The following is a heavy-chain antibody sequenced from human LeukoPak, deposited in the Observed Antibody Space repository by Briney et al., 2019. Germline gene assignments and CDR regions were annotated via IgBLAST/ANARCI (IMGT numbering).Heavy chain of an antibody. CDR1: GLTFSSYA. V-gene: IGHV1-69*13. Sequence: AASVKVSCKASGLTFSSYAINWVRQAPGQGLEWMGGIIPIFGTATYAQKFQGRVTITADESTTTVYMELSSLRPEDTAVYYCARASARAAAGADYWGQGTLVTVSS. CDR2: IIPIFGTA. D-gene: IGHD6-13*01. J-gene: IGHJ4*02. CDR3: ARASARAAAGADY.